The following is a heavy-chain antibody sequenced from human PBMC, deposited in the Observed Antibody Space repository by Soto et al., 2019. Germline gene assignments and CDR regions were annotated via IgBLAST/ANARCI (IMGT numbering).Heavy chain of an antibody. J-gene: IGHJ6*02. CDR2: TSSSSSYI. V-gene: IGHV3-21*01. CDR3: ARGVNTIFGVVINYYYYGMDV. Sequence: PGGSLRLSCAASGFTFSSYSMNWVRQAPGKGLEWVSSTSSSSSYIYYADSVKGRFTISRDNAKNSLYLQMNSLRAEDTAVYYCARGVNTIFGVVINYYYYGMDVWGQGTTVTVSS. CDR1: GFTFSSYS. D-gene: IGHD3-3*01.